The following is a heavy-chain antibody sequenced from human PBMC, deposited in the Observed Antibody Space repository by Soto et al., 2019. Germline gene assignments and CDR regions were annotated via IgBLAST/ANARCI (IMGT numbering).Heavy chain of an antibody. CDR1: GYTFTSYY. V-gene: IGHV1-46*01. CDR2: INPSGGST. J-gene: IGHJ3*02. CDR3: ARARSIAAPGRDAFDI. Sequence: GXSVKVSCKASGYTFTSYYMHWVRQAPVQGLEWMGIINPSGGSTSYAQKFQGRVTMTRDTSTSTVYMELSSLRSEDTAVYYCARARSIAAPGRDAFDIWGQGTMVTVS. D-gene: IGHD6-6*01.